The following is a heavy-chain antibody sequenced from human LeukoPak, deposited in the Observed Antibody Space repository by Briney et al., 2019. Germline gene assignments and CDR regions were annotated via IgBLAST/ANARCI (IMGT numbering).Heavy chain of an antibody. CDR3: ARGLYSSGWYFDY. V-gene: IGHV1-24*01. D-gene: IGHD6-19*01. Sequence: AASVKVSRKVSGYTLTELSMHWVRQAPGKGLEWMGGFDPEDGETIYAQKFQGRVTMTEDTSTDTAYMELSSLRSEDTAVYYCARGLYSSGWYFDYWGQGTLVTVSS. J-gene: IGHJ4*02. CDR2: FDPEDGET. CDR1: GYTLTELS.